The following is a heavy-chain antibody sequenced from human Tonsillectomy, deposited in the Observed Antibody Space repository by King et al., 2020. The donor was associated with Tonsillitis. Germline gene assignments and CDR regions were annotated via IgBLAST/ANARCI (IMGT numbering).Heavy chain of an antibody. J-gene: IGHJ3*02. D-gene: IGHD5-18*01. CDR3: ARGGFSYGPNAFDI. V-gene: IGHV4-59*02. CDR1: GGSVSGFY. CDR2: FHFGGST. Sequence: VQLQESGPGLVKPSETLSLTCTVSGGSVSGFYWSWIRQPPGKGLGWIGFFHFGGSTNYNPSLKSRVTISIDSSKNTFSLKMTSVTSSDTAVYYCARGGFSYGPNAFDIWGPGTLVTVSS.